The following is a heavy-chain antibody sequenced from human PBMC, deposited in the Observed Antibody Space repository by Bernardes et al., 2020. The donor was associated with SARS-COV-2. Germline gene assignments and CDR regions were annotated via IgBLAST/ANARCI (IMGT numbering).Heavy chain of an antibody. CDR3: ARTLSRDYGDYGNWFDP. J-gene: IGHJ5*02. Sequence: SETLSLTCTVSGGSISSYYWSWIRQPPGKGLEWIGYIYYSGSTNYNPSLKSRVTISVDTSKNQFSLKLSSVTAADTAVYYCARTLSRDYGDYGNWFDPWGQRTLVTDSS. CDR1: GGSISSYY. CDR2: IYYSGST. V-gene: IGHV4-59*08. D-gene: IGHD4-17*01.